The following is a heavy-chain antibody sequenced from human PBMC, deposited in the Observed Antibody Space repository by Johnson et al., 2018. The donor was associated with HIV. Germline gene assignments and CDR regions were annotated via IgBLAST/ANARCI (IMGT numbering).Heavy chain of an antibody. CDR1: GFGFSTYY. V-gene: IGHV3-20*04. CDR3: ARPRVSSGRHGAFDI. D-gene: IGHD3-22*01. J-gene: IGHJ3*02. Sequence: VQLVESGGGLVKPGGSLRLSCVTSGFGFSTYYMSWIRQAPGKGLAWVSGLDWNSGNIGNTDSVKGRFTISRDNAKNSLYLQMNSLRTEDTALYYCARPRVSSGRHGAFDIWGQGTMVTVSS. CDR2: LDWNSGNI.